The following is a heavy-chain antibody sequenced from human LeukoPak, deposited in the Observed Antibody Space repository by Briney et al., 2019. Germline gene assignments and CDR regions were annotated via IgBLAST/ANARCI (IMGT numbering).Heavy chain of an antibody. J-gene: IGHJ6*03. D-gene: IGHD4-11*01. CDR1: GGSFSGYY. CDR3: ARAGPRYRYYYYMDV. CDR2: INHSGST. V-gene: IGHV4-34*01. Sequence: SETLSLTCAVYGGSFSGYYWSWIRQPPGKGLEWIGEINHSGSTNYNPSLKSRVTISVDTSKNQFSLKLSSVTAADTAVYYCARAGPRYRYYYYMDVWGKGTTVTVSS.